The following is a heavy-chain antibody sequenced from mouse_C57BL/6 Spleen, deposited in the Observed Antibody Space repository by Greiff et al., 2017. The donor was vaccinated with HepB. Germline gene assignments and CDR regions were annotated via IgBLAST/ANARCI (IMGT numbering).Heavy chain of an antibody. CDR2: ISSGSSTI. CDR3: AREDDGYLWYFDV. V-gene: IGHV5-17*01. Sequence: VQLKESGGGLVKPGGSLKLSCAASGFTFSDYGMHWVRQAPEKGLEWVAYISSGSSTIYYADTVKGRFTISRDNAKNTLFLQMTSLRSEDTAMYYCAREDDGYLWYFDVWGTGTTVTVSS. D-gene: IGHD2-3*01. J-gene: IGHJ1*03. CDR1: GFTFSDYG.